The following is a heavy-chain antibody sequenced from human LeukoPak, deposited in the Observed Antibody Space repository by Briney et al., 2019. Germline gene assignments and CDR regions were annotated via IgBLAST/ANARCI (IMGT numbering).Heavy chain of an antibody. V-gene: IGHV4-39*01. CDR2: IYYSGNT. D-gene: IGHD6-13*01. J-gene: IGHJ4*02. Sequence: SETLSLTCTVSGGSISSSSHYWGWIRQPPGKGLEWIGSIYYSGNTYYNPSLKSRVTISVDTSKNQLSLKLNSVTAADTAVYYCARHVRQQLPPKAFDYWGQGTLVTASS. CDR3: ARHVRQQLPPKAFDY. CDR1: GGSISSSSHY.